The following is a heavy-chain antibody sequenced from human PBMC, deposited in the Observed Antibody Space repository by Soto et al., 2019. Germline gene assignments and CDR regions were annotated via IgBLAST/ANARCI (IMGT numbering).Heavy chain of an antibody. CDR1: GFTFSNAW. Sequence: GGSLRLSCASSGFTFSNAWMNWVRQAPGKGLEWVGRIKSKTDGGTTDYVAPVKGRFTISRDDSKNTLYLQMNSLNTEDTAVYFCTTHEERGYDFWSGYYRVSDYWGHGTLVTVSS. D-gene: IGHD3-3*01. V-gene: IGHV3-15*07. CDR3: TTHEERGYDFWSGYYRVSDY. CDR2: IKSKTDGGTT. J-gene: IGHJ4*01.